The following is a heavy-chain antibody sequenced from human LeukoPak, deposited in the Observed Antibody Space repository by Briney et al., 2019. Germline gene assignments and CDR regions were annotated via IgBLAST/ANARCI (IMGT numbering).Heavy chain of an antibody. Sequence: GGSLRLSCAASGFTFSSYSMNWVRQAPGKGLEWVSYISSSGSTIYYADSVKGRFTISRDNAKNSLYLQMNSLRAEDTAVYYCANLGDYYDSSGYSWGQGTLVTVSS. V-gene: IGHV3-48*04. CDR2: ISSSGSTI. J-gene: IGHJ4*02. CDR1: GFTFSSYS. D-gene: IGHD3-22*01. CDR3: ANLGDYYDSSGYS.